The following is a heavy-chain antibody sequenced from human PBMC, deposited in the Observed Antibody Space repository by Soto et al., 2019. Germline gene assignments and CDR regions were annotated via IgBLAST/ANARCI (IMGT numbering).Heavy chain of an antibody. V-gene: IGHV3-23*01. Sequence: GGSLRLSCAASGFTFSSSAMSWVRQAPGRGPEWVSSISDDGASTYYADSVKGRFTISRDNSKNTLYLQMNTLRAEDTALYYCAKVFQYYCYGMVVWGQGTTVTVSS. J-gene: IGHJ6*02. CDR1: GFTFSSSA. CDR3: AKVFQYYCYGMVV. CDR2: ISDDGAST.